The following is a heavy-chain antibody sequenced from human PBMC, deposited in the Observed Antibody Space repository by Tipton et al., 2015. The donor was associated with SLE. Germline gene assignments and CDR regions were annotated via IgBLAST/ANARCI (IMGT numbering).Heavy chain of an antibody. D-gene: IGHD3-3*01. V-gene: IGHV4-31*03. CDR2: ISYSGTT. CDR3: ARRFLEWSSNDN. CDR1: GDSIGSGGYH. Sequence: TLSLTCTVSGDSIGSGGYHWTWIRQHPGKGLEWVGYISYSGTTYYNPSLNSRVTMSVDTSNNQFSLRLSSMTAADTAVYYCARRFLEWSSNDNWGQGKLVTVSS. J-gene: IGHJ4*02.